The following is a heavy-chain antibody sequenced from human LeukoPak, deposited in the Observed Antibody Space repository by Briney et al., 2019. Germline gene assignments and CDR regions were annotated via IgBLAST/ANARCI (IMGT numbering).Heavy chain of an antibody. Sequence: GKSLRLSCVGAGFVFSNHVIHWARQAPGQGLEWVSMISYDGSGKHYADSVGGRLTISRDNSKNTVYLQMNSLRAEDTAVYYCAKSNGDYVWGSYRYIDYWGQGTLVTVSS. CDR2: ISYDGSGK. CDR3: AKSNGDYVWGSYRYIDY. D-gene: IGHD3-16*02. CDR1: GFVFSNHV. V-gene: IGHV3-30*04. J-gene: IGHJ4*02.